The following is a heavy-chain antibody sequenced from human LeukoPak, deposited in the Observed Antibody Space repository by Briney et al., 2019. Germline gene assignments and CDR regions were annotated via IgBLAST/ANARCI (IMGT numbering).Heavy chain of an antibody. V-gene: IGHV3-66*01. J-gene: IGHJ6*02. D-gene: IGHD4-17*01. CDR3: ARAPGTTLHYGGLDV. Sequence: GGSLRLSCAASGFTVSSNYMTWVRQAPGKGLEWGSVIYSDGSTYYPDSVKGRFAISRDNSKNTLFLQMNYLRAEHTAVYYCARAPGTTLHYGGLDVWGQGTTVTVSS. CDR2: IYSDGST. CDR1: GFTVSSNY.